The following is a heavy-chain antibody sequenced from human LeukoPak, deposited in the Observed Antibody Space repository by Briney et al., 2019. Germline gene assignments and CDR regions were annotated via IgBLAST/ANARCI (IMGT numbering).Heavy chain of an antibody. CDR2: INPNSGGT. CDR1: GYTFTGYY. V-gene: IGHV1-2*02. CDR3: ARDNYYDSSGYYQNPNYYYYGMDV. Sequence: GASVKVSCKASGYTFTGYYMHWVRQAPGQGLEWMGWINPNSGGTNYAQKFQGRVTMTRDTSISTAYMELSRLRSDDTAVYYCARDNYYDSSGYYQNPNYYYYGMDVWGQGTTVTVSS. J-gene: IGHJ6*02. D-gene: IGHD3-22*01.